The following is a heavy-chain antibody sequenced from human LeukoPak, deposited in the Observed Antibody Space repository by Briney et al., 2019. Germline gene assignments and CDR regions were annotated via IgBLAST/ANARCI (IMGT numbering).Heavy chain of an antibody. J-gene: IGHJ4*02. Sequence: GGSLRLSCAASGFTFSTHGLHWVRQAPGKGLEWLAVISYDGSDKYYADSVKGRFTISRDNSKSALFLQMSSLRGEDTAVYYCAKDGLRPHIDSWGQGTRVTVSS. CDR1: GFTFSTHG. CDR3: AKDGLRPHIDS. D-gene: IGHD5-18*01. V-gene: IGHV3-30*18. CDR2: ISYDGSDK.